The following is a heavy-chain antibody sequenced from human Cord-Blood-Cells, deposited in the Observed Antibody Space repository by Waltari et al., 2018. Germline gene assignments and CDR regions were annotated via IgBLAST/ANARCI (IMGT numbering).Heavy chain of an antibody. J-gene: IGHJ6*02. CDR1: GGTFSSYA. CDR2: IIPIFGTA. CDR3: ARASVGATGYYYYYGMDV. Sequence: QVQLVQSGAEVKKPGSSVKVSCKASGGTFSSYAISWVRQAPGHVLEWMGGIIPIFGTANYAQKFQGRVTITADKSTSTAYMELSSLRSEDTAVYYCARASVGATGYYYYYGMDVWGQGTTVTVSS. D-gene: IGHD1-26*01. V-gene: IGHV1-69*06.